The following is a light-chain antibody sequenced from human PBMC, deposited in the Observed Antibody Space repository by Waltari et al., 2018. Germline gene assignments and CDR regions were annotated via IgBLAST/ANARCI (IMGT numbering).Light chain of an antibody. Sequence: SYELTQPPSVSVSPGQTAKITCPTDALPNQYTYWYQQKPGQAPVVVIYKDTERPSGIPERFSGSSSGTTVTLTISGVQAEDEADYYCQSADSSSNYLIFGGRTKLTVL. V-gene: IGLV3-25*03. CDR2: KDT. J-gene: IGLJ2*01. CDR1: ALPNQY. CDR3: QSADSSSNYLI.